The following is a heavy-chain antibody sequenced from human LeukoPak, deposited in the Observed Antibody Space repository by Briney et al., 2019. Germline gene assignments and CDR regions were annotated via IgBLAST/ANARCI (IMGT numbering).Heavy chain of an antibody. J-gene: IGHJ6*03. V-gene: IGHV3-15*01. Sequence: GGSLRPSCAVSGFSLSNAWMSWVRQAPGKGRGWVGRTKSKTDGGTPDYAAPVKARSNISRDDSKHTLYPQMNSLKTEDTAVYYCTTGYGDYEDYYYYYYMDVWGKETTVTVAS. D-gene: IGHD4-17*01. CDR3: TTGYGDYEDYYYYYYMDV. CDR1: GFSLSNAW. CDR2: TKSKTDGGTP.